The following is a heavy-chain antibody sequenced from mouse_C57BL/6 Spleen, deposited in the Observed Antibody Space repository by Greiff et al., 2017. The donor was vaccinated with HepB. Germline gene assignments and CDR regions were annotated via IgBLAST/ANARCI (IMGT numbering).Heavy chain of an antibody. Sequence: ESGPGLVKPSQSLSLTCSVTGYSITSGYYWNWIRQFPGNKLEWMGYISYDGSNNYNPSLKNRISITRDTSKNQFFLKLNSVTTEDTATYYCAREAAVSPYYFDYWGQGTTLTVSS. J-gene: IGHJ2*01. D-gene: IGHD6-1*01. CDR2: ISYDGSN. CDR3: AREAAVSPYYFDY. V-gene: IGHV3-6*01. CDR1: GYSITSGYY.